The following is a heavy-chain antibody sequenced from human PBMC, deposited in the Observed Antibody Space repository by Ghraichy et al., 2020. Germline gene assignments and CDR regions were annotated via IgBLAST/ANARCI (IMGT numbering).Heavy chain of an antibody. V-gene: IGHV3-30*02. Sequence: GGSLRLSCAASGFTFSSYGMHWVRQAPGKGLEWVAFIRYDGSNKYYADSVKGRFTISRDNSKNTLYLQMNSLRAEDTAVYYCATTSHIAVAGTFWYFDLWGRGTLVTVSS. CDR2: IRYDGSNK. J-gene: IGHJ2*01. CDR1: GFTFSSYG. CDR3: ATTSHIAVAGTFWYFDL. D-gene: IGHD6-19*01.